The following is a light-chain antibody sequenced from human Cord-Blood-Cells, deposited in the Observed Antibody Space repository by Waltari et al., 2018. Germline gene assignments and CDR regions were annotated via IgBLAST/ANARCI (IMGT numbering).Light chain of an antibody. V-gene: IGKV3-20*01. CDR1: QSVCRSY. Sequence: LTQSPGQLPLYAAERATHACTASQSVCRSYLAGYQQKPGQAPTLLIYGASSSATGIPDRFRGSRSETYFTLTISRLEPEDFAVYYCQQYDSSWTFGQGTKVEIK. J-gene: IGKJ1*01. CDR3: QQYDSSWT. CDR2: GAS.